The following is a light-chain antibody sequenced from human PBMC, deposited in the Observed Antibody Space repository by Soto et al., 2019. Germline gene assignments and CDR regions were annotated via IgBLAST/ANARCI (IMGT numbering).Light chain of an antibody. V-gene: IGKV3D-15*01. Sequence: ETGVTQSAATLSVSPGERATLSCRASQSVXSNLVWYQQKPGQPPRVLXDAISTRATGIPTRFSGSGSGTDFTLTISRLDPEYFALYYFQQYGSATSTFGQGTRLEIK. CDR2: AIS. CDR3: QQYGSATST. J-gene: IGKJ5*01. CDR1: QSVXSN.